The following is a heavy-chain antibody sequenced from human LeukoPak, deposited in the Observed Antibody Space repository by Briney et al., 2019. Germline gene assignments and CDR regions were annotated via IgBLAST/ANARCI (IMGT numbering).Heavy chain of an antibody. D-gene: IGHD6-19*01. CDR2: ISAYNGNT. CDR1: GGTFSSYA. V-gene: IGHV1-18*01. Sequence: ASVKVSCRASGGTFSSYAISWVRQAPGQGLEWMGWISAYNGNTNYAQKLQGRVTMTTDTSTSTAYMELRSLRSDDTAVYYCARIRAVAGINLYDYWGQGTLATVSS. CDR3: ARIRAVAGINLYDY. J-gene: IGHJ4*02.